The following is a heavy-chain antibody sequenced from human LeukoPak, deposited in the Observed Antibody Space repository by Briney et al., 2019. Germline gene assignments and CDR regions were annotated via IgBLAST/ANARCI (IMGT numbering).Heavy chain of an antibody. CDR2: IIPIFDTA. Sequence: SVKVSCKASGGTFTNYAISWVRQAPGQGLEWMGGIIPIFDTADYSQRFHGRVTITADRSTSTAYMELSSLRSEDTAMYYCARGITMVRGVYNWFDPWGQGTLVTVSS. D-gene: IGHD3-10*01. CDR3: ARGITMVRGVYNWFDP. CDR1: GGTFTNYA. V-gene: IGHV1-69*06. J-gene: IGHJ5*02.